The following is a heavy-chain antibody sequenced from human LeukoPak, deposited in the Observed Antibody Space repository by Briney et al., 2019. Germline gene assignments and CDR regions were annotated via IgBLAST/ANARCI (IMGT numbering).Heavy chain of an antibody. J-gene: IGHJ3*02. V-gene: IGHV4-59*08. CDR3: ARTYSSRGDDAFDI. D-gene: IGHD6-13*01. Sequence: PSETLSLTCTVSGGSISSYYWSWIRQPPGKGLEWIGYIYYSGSTNYNPSLKSRVTISVDTSKNQFSLKLSSVTAADTAVYYCARTYSSRGDDAFDIWGQGTMVTVSS. CDR1: GGSISSYY. CDR2: IYYSGST.